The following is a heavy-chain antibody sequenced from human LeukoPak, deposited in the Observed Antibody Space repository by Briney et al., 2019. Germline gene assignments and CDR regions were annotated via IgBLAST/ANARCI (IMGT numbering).Heavy chain of an antibody. CDR3: AMEPGYNWNDASRSAFDI. CDR1: GYTFTSYG. D-gene: IGHD1-1*01. J-gene: IGHJ3*02. Sequence: GASVKVSCKASGYTFTSYGISWVRQAPGQGLEWMGWISAYNGNTNYAQKLQGRVTMTTDTSTSTAYMELRSLRSDDTAVYYCAMEPGYNWNDASRSAFDIWGQGTMVTVSS. V-gene: IGHV1-18*01. CDR2: ISAYNGNT.